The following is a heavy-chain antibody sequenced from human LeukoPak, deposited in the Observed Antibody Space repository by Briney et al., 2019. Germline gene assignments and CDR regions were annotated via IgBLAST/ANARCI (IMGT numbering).Heavy chain of an antibody. D-gene: IGHD3-10*01. CDR1: GGSISGDH. J-gene: IGHJ4*02. Sequence: SETLSLTCTVSGGSISGDHWNWIRQPPGKGLEWIGYVYYSGTANYNPSLKGRVTISLDTSKNQFSLNLNSVTAADTAMYYCARALTARGSYDYWGQGTLVTVSS. V-gene: IGHV4-59*01. CDR3: ARALTARGSYDY. CDR2: VYYSGTA.